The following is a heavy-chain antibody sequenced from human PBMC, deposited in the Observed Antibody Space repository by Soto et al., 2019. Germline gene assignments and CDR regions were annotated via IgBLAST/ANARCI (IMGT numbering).Heavy chain of an antibody. J-gene: IGHJ6*02. CDR2: IKSKTDGGTT. CDR3: TTDALCGGDCYYFCMDV. Sequence: GGSLRLSCAASGFTFSNAWMSWVRQAPGKGLEWVGRIKSKTDGGTTDYAAPVKGRFTISRDDSKNTLYLQMNSLKTEYTAVYYCTTDALCGGDCYYFCMDVWGQGTTVTVSS. V-gene: IGHV3-15*01. CDR1: GFTFSNAW. D-gene: IGHD2-21*01.